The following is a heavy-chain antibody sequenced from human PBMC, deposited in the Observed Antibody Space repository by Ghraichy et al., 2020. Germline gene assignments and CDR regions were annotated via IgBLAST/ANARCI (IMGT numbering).Heavy chain of an antibody. Sequence: ASVKVSCKASGYTFTSYYMHWVRQAPGQGLEWMGIINPSGGSTSYAQKFQGRVTMTRDTSTSTVYMELSSLRSKDTAVYYCARDRRYCSGGSCNNYFDYWGQGTLVTVSS. D-gene: IGHD2-15*01. J-gene: IGHJ4*02. CDR3: ARDRRYCSGGSCNNYFDY. CDR1: GYTFTSYY. V-gene: IGHV1-46*01. CDR2: INPSGGST.